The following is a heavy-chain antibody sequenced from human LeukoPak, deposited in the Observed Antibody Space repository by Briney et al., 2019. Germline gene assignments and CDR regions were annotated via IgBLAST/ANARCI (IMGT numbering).Heavy chain of an antibody. V-gene: IGHV3-23*01. CDR3: AKXXXXXSDXXXX. CDR1: GFTFSSYE. Sequence: GGSLRLSCAASGFTFSSYEMNWVRQAPGKGLEWVSAISGSGGSTYYADSVKGRFTISRDHSKNTLYLQMNSLRAEATAVYYCAKXXXXXSDXXXXXXQGXLVXXSS. J-gene: IGHJ4*02. CDR2: ISGSGGST.